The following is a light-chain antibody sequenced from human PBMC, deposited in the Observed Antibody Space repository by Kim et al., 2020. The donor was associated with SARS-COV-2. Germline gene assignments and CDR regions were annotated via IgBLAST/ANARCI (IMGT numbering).Light chain of an antibody. Sequence: SPGGRASLSCRAHQNVGCILAWYQHTPGPAPRLLFYCASTSATGIPARSSRSWSGTQFTLTISSLQSEDFAVYYCQQYNEWPLTFGGGTKVDIK. CDR2: CAS. V-gene: IGKV3-15*01. CDR3: QQYNEWPLT. CDR1: QNVGCI. J-gene: IGKJ4*01.